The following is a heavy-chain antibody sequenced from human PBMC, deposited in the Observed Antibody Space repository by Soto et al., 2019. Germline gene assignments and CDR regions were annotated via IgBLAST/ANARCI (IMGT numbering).Heavy chain of an antibody. J-gene: IGHJ5*02. V-gene: IGHV1-18*01. CDR2: ISAYNGNT. CDR3: ARDGSKGYDFWSGYYSNWFDP. CDR1: GYTFTSYG. D-gene: IGHD3-3*01. Sequence: GASVKVSCKASGYTFTSYGISCVRQAPGQGLEWMGWISAYNGNTNYAQKLQGRVTMTTDTSTSTAYMELRSLRSDDTAVYYCARDGSKGYDFWSGYYSNWFDPWGQGTLVTVSS.